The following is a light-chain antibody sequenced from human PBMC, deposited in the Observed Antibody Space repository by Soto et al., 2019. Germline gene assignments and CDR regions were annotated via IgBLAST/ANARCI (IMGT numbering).Light chain of an antibody. CDR3: SSYTSSSTPYV. CDR1: SSDFGAYNY. CDR2: DVS. Sequence: SALTQPASWSGPPGQSIPLSCTGTSSDFGAYNYVSWYQQQPGKVPKLMIYDVSNRPSGVSNRFSGSKSGNTASLTISGLQAEDEADYYCSSYTSSSTPYVFGTGTKVTVL. V-gene: IGLV2-14*01. J-gene: IGLJ1*01.